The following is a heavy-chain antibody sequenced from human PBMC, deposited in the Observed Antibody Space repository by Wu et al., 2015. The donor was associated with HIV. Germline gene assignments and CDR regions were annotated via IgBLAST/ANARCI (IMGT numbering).Heavy chain of an antibody. Sequence: QVQLVQSGAEVKKPGASVKVSCKTSGYTFSDYTVHWVRQASGQGLEWMGWINPYNGDTRYAQKFHNRVTMTRDTSINSAYMELNSLTSDDTATYYCVRPRNSPQFLLHGLWGEGTTVIVSS. V-gene: IGHV1-2*02. D-gene: IGHD1-14*01. J-gene: IGHJ6*04. CDR2: INPYNGDT. CDR1: GYTFSDYT. CDR3: VRPRNSPQFLLHGL.